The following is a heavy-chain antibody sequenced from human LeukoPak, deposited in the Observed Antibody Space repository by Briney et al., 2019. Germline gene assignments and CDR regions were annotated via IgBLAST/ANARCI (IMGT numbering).Heavy chain of an antibody. CDR1: GFTFSNYW. V-gene: IGHV3-7*05. Sequence: GGSLRLSCTTSGFTFSNYWMTWVRQGPGKRLEWVANIKPDGSEKYSVDSVKGRFTISRDNAKSSLYLQMNSLRVEDTAVYYCARGHYGMDPWGQGTTVTVSS. J-gene: IGHJ6*02. CDR2: IKPDGSEK. CDR3: ARGHYGMDP.